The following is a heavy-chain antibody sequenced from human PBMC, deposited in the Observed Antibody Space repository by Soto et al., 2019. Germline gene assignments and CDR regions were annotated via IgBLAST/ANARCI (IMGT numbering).Heavy chain of an antibody. J-gene: IGHJ4*02. D-gene: IGHD6-19*01. CDR2: ISSSSSYI. CDR1: GFTFSSYS. V-gene: IGHV3-21*01. Sequence: EVQLVESGGGLVKPGGSLRLSCAASGFTFSSYSMNWVRQAPGKGLEWVSSISSSSSYIYYADSLKGRFTISRDNAKNSLYIQMNSLRAEDTAVYYCARDNARSDSSGWYRYWGPGTLVTVSS. CDR3: ARDNARSDSSGWYRY.